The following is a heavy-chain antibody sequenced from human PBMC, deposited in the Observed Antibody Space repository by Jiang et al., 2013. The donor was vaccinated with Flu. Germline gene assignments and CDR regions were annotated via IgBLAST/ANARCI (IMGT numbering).Heavy chain of an antibody. CDR3: ARPRGYSSPGEFDY. CDR2: IYPGDSDT. J-gene: IGHJ4*02. D-gene: IGHD6-13*01. V-gene: IGHV5-51*01. CDR1: W. Sequence: WIGWVRQMPGKGLEWMGIIYPGDSDTRYSPSFQGQVTISADKSISTAYLQWSSLKASDTAMYYCARPRGYSSPGEFDYWGQGTLVTVSS.